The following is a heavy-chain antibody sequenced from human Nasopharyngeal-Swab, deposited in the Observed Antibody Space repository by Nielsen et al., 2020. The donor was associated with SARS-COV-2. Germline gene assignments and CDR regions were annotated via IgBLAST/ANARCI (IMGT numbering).Heavy chain of an antibody. V-gene: IGHV4-4*07. J-gene: IGHJ5*02. CDR2: IYPSGST. Sequence: SETLSLTCTVSGGSISSYYWSWIRQPAGKGLEWIGRIYPSGSTNYNPSLKSRVTMSVDTSKNQFSLKLSSVTAADTAVYYCARGSITGTTGAWFDPWGQGTLVTVSS. CDR1: GGSISSYY. CDR3: ARGSITGTTGAWFDP. D-gene: IGHD1-7*01.